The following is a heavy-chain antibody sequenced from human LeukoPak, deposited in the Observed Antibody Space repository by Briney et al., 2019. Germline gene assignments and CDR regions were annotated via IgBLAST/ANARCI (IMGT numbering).Heavy chain of an antibody. J-gene: IGHJ4*02. Sequence: GGSLRLSCAASGFTFSSYEMNWVRQAPGKGLEWVSYISSSGSTIYYADSMKGRFTISRDNAKNSLYLQMNRLRAEDTAVYYCARVFGYSSSQTFDYWGQGTLVTVSS. CDR2: ISSSGSTI. V-gene: IGHV3-48*03. CDR1: GFTFSSYE. CDR3: ARVFGYSSSQTFDY. D-gene: IGHD6-6*01.